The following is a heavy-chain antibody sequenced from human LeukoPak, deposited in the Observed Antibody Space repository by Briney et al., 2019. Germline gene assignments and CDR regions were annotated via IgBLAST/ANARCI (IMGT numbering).Heavy chain of an antibody. Sequence: SETLSLTCIVSGDSISSSSYYCGWIRQPPGTGLEWIGSIYNSGSTHYNPSLKSRVTISVDTSKNQFSLKLSSVTAADTAVYYCARHAYYGAKDFDYWGQGTLVTVSS. CDR3: ARHAYYGAKDFDY. D-gene: IGHD4-23*01. CDR2: IYNSGST. V-gene: IGHV4-39*01. CDR1: GDSISSSSYY. J-gene: IGHJ4*02.